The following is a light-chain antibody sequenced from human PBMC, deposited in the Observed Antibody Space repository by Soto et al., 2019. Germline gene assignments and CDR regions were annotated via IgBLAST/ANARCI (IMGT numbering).Light chain of an antibody. V-gene: IGKV1-6*01. CDR1: QDVRND. J-gene: IGKJ1*01. CDR2: AAS. Sequence: AIQMTQSPSSLSASVGDRVTLTCRASQDVRNDFGWYQQKTGKAPKLLIYAASSLQSGVPPRFSGSGTDTDFSLTISSRQPEDFSTYYCLQGYNYPRTFGQGTKVEIK. CDR3: LQGYNYPRT.